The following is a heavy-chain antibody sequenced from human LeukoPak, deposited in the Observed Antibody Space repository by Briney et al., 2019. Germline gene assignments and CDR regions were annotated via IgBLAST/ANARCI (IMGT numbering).Heavy chain of an antibody. D-gene: IGHD5-24*01. Sequence: ASVKVSCKASGYTFTGYYMHWVRQAPGQGLEWMGWINTNTGNPTYAQGFTGRFVFSLDTSVSTAYLQINSLKAEDTAMYYCARRQVNYPFDIWGQGTMVTVSP. CDR2: INTNTGNP. CDR1: GYTFTGYY. CDR3: ARRQVNYPFDI. J-gene: IGHJ3*02. V-gene: IGHV7-4-1*02.